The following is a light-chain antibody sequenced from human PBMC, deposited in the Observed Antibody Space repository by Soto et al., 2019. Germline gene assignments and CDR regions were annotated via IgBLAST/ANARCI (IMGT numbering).Light chain of an antibody. V-gene: IGLV2-14*01. J-gene: IGLJ1*01. Sequence: SVLTHPASVSWSPGQSITISCTGTSSDVGGYNYVSWYQQHPGKAPKLMIYAVTDRPSGVSSRFSGSKSGNTASLTISGLQAEDEADYYCSSYTSSSTLFGTGTKVTVL. CDR1: SSDVGGYNY. CDR2: AVT. CDR3: SSYTSSSTL.